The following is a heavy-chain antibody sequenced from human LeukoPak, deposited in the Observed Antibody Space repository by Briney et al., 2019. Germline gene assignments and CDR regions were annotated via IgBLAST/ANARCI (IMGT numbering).Heavy chain of an antibody. CDR3: ARAYDFPDY. D-gene: IGHD3-3*01. Sequence: ASVKVSCKASGYTFTRYAISWVRQAPGQGLEWMGWISGYNGNTNYAQKFQGRVTMTTDTSTSTAYMELSSLRSEDTAVYCCARAYDFPDYWGQGTLVTVSS. J-gene: IGHJ4*02. V-gene: IGHV1-18*01. CDR2: ISGYNGNT. CDR1: GYTFTRYA.